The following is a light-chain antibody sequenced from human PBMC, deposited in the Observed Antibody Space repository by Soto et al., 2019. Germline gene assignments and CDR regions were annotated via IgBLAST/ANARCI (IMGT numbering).Light chain of an antibody. J-gene: IGKJ5*01. CDR1: QSVSSTY. CDR3: QQFGSPPIT. Sequence: ELVLTQSPGTLSLSPGGRATLSCRASQSVSSTYLAWYQQKSGQAPRLLIYGVSNRATGIPDRFSGSGSGTDFTLTISRLEPEDFAVYYCQQFGSPPITFGQGTRLEIK. V-gene: IGKV3-20*01. CDR2: GVS.